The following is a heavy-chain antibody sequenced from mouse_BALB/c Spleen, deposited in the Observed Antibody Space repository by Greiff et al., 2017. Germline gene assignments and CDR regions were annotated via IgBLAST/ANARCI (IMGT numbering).Heavy chain of an antibody. CDR2: IYWDDDK. D-gene: IGHD2-12*01. V-gene: IGHV8-12*01. J-gene: IGHJ2*01. Sequence: QVTLKVSGPGILQPSQTLSLTCSFSGFSLSTSGMGVSWIRQPSGKGLEWLAHIYWDDDKRYNPSLKSRLTISKDTSRNQVFLKITSVDTADTATYYCARREGSYRGYFDYWGQGTTLTVSS. CDR1: GFSLSTSGMG. CDR3: ARREGSYRGYFDY.